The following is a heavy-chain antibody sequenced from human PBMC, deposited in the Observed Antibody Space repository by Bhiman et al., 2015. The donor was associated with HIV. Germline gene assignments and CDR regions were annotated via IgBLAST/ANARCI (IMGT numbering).Heavy chain of an antibody. J-gene: IGHJ4*02. CDR3: ARDFGASSSYPLDY. Sequence: EVQLVESGGGLVKPGGSLRLSCAASGFTFSSHSMNWVRQAPGKGLEWVSSISSSSSYIYYADSVKGRFTISRDNAKNSLYLQMNSLRADDTAVYYCARDFGASSSYPLDYWGQGTLVTVSS. CDR1: GFTFSSHS. V-gene: IGHV3-21*03. D-gene: IGHD6-13*01. CDR2: ISSSSSYI.